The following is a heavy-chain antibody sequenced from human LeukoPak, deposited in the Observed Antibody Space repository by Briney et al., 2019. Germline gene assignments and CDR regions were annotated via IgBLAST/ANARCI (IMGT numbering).Heavy chain of an antibody. Sequence: GGSLRLSCAASGFTFSSSAMSWVRQAPGKGLEWVAAISDTGRLSYCADSVNGRFTISRDNSKNTLSLQMNSLRVEDTAVYYCTSWGDTTAEYFQRWGQGTLVTVSS. V-gene: IGHV3-23*01. CDR3: TSWGDTTAEYFQR. D-gene: IGHD2-21*02. J-gene: IGHJ1*01. CDR1: GFTFSSSA. CDR2: ISDTGRLS.